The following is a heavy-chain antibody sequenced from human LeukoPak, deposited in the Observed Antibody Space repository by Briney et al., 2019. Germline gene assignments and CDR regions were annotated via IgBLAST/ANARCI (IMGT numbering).Heavy chain of an antibody. CDR2: IYYSGST. V-gene: IGHV4-59*12. CDR3: ARDEFRSAYYYDSSGYFDP. D-gene: IGHD3-22*01. CDR1: GGSISSYY. Sequence: SETLSLTCTVSGGSISSYYWSWIRQPPGKGLEWIGYIYYSGSTNYNPSLKSRVTISVDTSKNQFSLKLSSVTAADTAVYYCARDEFRSAYYYDSSGYFDPWGQGTLVTVSS. J-gene: IGHJ5*02.